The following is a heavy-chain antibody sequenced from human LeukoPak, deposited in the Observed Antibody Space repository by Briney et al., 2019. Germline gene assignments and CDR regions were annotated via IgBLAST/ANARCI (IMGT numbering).Heavy chain of an antibody. CDR1: GGSISSYS. CDR2: IYYSGST. J-gene: IGHJ6*02. CDR3: ARDRRYCSGGSCYSRGYYYGMDV. Sequence: SETLSLTCTVSGGSISSYSWSWIRQPPGKGLEWIGYIYYSGSTNYNPSLKSRVTISVDTSKNQFSLKLSSVTAADTAVYYCARDRRYCSGGSCYSRGYYYGMDVWGQGTTVTVSS. V-gene: IGHV4-59*01. D-gene: IGHD2-15*01.